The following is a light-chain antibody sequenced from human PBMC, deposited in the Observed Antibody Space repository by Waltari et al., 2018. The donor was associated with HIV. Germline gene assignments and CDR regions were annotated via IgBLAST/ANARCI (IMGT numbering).Light chain of an antibody. CDR2: GAS. CDR3: QQYGSSPVT. J-gene: IGKJ3*01. CDR1: QSVSSTY. V-gene: IGKV3-20*01. Sequence: EILLTQSPGTLSLSPGERATLSCRASQSVSSTYLAWYQQKPGQAPRLLIYGASSRATGIPDRFSGSGSGTDFTLTISRLEPEDFAVYYCQQYGSSPVTFGPGTKVDIK.